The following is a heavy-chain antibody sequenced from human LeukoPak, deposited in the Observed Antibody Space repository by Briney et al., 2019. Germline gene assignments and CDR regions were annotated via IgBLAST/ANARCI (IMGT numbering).Heavy chain of an antibody. D-gene: IGHD4-17*01. CDR1: GGTFSSYA. CDR2: IIPIFGTA. J-gene: IGHJ4*02. Sequence: SVKVSCKASGGTFSSYAISWVRQAPGQGLEWMGGIIPIFGTANYAQKFQGRVTITTDESTSTAYMELSSLRSEDTAVYYCARNDYGVYALFGWGQGTLVTVSS. CDR3: ARNDYGVYALFG. V-gene: IGHV1-69*05.